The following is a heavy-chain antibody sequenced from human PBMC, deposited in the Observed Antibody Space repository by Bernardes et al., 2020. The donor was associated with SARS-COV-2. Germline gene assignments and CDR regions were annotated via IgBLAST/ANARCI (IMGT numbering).Heavy chain of an antibody. Sequence: GGSPSLSCAASRFVLTSYAMTWLPQAPRKGLEWISAITHTGTNKHYADSAKGRFTISRDNSRNTLYLQMNSLRSEDTAIYYCAKGGYGDYHYPMNWGQGTLVTVSS. CDR3: AKGGYGDYHYPMN. CDR1: RFVLTSYA. D-gene: IGHD4-17*01. V-gene: IGHV3-23*05. J-gene: IGHJ4*02. CDR2: ITHTGTNK.